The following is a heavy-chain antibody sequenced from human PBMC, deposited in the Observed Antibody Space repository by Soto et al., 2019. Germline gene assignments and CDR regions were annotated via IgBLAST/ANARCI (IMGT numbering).Heavy chain of an antibody. CDR3: AHILAYYGSGSEQYYYYYYYMDV. D-gene: IGHD3-10*01. CDR2: IYWDDDK. Sequence: SGPTLVKPTQTLTLTCTFSGFSLSTSGVGVGWIRQPPGKALEWLALIYWDDDKRYSPSLKSRLTITKDTSKNQVVLTMTNMDPVDTATYYCAHILAYYGSGSEQYYYYYYYMDVWGKGTTVTVSS. J-gene: IGHJ6*03. CDR1: GFSLSTSGVG. V-gene: IGHV2-5*02.